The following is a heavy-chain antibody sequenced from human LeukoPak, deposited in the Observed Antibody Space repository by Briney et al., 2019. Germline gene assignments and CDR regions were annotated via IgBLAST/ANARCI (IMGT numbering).Heavy chain of an antibody. D-gene: IGHD2-2*01. Sequence: SVKVSCKASGGTFSSYAISWVRQAPGQGLEWMGGIIPIFGTANYAQKFQGRVTITADESTSTAYMELSSLRSGDTAVYYCATARYCSSTSCSRPFDIWGQGTMVTVSS. CDR2: IIPIFGTA. J-gene: IGHJ3*02. CDR1: GGTFSSYA. CDR3: ATARYCSSTSCSRPFDI. V-gene: IGHV1-69*01.